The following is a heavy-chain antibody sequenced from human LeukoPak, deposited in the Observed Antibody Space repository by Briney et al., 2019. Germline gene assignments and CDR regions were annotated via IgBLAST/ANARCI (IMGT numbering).Heavy chain of an antibody. D-gene: IGHD3-3*01. J-gene: IGHJ3*02. Sequence: SQTLSLTCAISGDSVSSNSAAWNWIRQSPSRGLEWLGRTYYRSKWYNDYAVSVKGRITINPDTSKNQFSLQLNSVTPEDTAVYYCARSLGNTIFGVVIIYDAFDIWGQGTMVTVSS. CDR3: ARSLGNTIFGVVIIYDAFDI. CDR2: TYYRSKWYN. CDR1: GDSVSSNSAA. V-gene: IGHV6-1*01.